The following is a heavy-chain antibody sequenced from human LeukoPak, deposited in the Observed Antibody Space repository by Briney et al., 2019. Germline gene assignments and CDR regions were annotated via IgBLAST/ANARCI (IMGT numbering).Heavy chain of an antibody. Sequence: GASVKVSCKATGYTFTSYGITWVRQAPGQGLEWLGWISAYNGNTNYAQKFQGRVTMTTDTSTSTAYMELRSLRSDDTAVYYCARALPTIVGATTPHFDYWGQGTLVTVSS. CDR3: ARALPTIVGATTPHFDY. CDR1: GYTFTSYG. V-gene: IGHV1-18*01. CDR2: ISAYNGNT. J-gene: IGHJ4*02. D-gene: IGHD1-26*01.